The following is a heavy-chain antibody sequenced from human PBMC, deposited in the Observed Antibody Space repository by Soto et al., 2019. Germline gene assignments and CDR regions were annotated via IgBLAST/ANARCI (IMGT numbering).Heavy chain of an antibody. CDR1: GGTFSSLG. J-gene: IGHJ4*02. CDR2: IIPISGRT. Sequence: QVQLVQSGAEVKRPGSSVKVSCEASGGTFSSLGFTWVRQAPGQGLEWMGGIIPISGRTTFAPKFLGRVTITAEESTRTTYMELTALTSDDTAIYYCATRGTQGRWLEFADYWGQGTLVTVSS. V-gene: IGHV1-69*01. CDR3: ATRGTQGRWLEFADY. D-gene: IGHD5-12*01.